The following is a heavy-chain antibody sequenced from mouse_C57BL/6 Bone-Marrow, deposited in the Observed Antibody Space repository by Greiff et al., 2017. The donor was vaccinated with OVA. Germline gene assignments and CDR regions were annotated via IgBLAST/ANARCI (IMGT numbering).Heavy chain of an antibody. V-gene: IGHV5-15*01. Sequence: EVQGVESGGGLVQPGGSLKLSCAASGFTFSDYGMAWVRQAPRKGPEWVALISNLAYSIYYADTVTGRFTISRENAKNTRYLEMSSLRSEDTAMYYCARRGGIYYYGSGDWYFDVWGTGTTVTVSS. CDR2: ISNLAYSI. D-gene: IGHD1-1*01. J-gene: IGHJ1*03. CDR1: GFTFSDYG. CDR3: ARRGGIYYYGSGDWYFDV.